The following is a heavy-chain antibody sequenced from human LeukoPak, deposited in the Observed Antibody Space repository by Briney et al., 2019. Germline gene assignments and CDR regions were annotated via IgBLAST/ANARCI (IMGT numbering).Heavy chain of an antibody. J-gene: IGHJ4*02. CDR1: SGAIRGLY. CDR2: ILSSGST. V-gene: IGHV4-59*12. D-gene: IGHD3-22*01. CDR3: ATGPSTYYHESSGAPLDY. Sequence: SETLSHPCILSSGAIRGLYWTWTRQPPGKGLEWIGYILSSGSTHFNLSLKSPVTLSIDTSKKQSYLTVSSVSAADSAFYYCATGPSTYYHESSGAPLDYWGQRTLVTVSS.